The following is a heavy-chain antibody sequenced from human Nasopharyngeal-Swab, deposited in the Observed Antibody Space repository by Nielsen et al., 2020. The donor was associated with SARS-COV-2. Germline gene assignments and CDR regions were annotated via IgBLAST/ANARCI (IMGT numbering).Heavy chain of an antibody. D-gene: IGHD2-2*01. CDR2: INPSGGST. CDR1: GYTFTGYY. Sequence: ASVKVSCRASGYTFTGYYMTWVQQAPGQGLEWMGIINPSGGSTSYAQKFQGRVTMTRDTSTSTVYMELSSLRSEDTAVYYCARDPPAKGGGLFDYWGQGTLVTVSS. CDR3: ARDPPAKGGGLFDY. V-gene: IGHV1-46*01. J-gene: IGHJ4*02.